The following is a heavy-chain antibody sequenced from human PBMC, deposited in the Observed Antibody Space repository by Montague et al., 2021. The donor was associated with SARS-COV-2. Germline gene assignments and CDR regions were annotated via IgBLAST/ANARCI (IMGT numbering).Heavy chain of an antibody. V-gene: IGHV4-39*07. CDR3: ARLGRQQLVRLSGMDV. CDR1: GGSISSSTYY. Sequence: SETLSLTCTVSGGSISSSTYYWCWIRYPPEKVLWWIGSIYYSGSTYYNPSLKSRGTISVDTSKNQFSLELSSVTAADTAVYYCARLGRQQLVRLSGMDVWGQGTTVTVSS. D-gene: IGHD6-13*01. J-gene: IGHJ6*02. CDR2: IYYSGST.